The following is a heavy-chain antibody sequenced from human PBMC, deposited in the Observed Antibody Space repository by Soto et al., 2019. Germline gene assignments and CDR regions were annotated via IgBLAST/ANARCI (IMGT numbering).Heavy chain of an antibody. CDR2: TSYDGSNK. CDR1: GFTFRSYV. CDR3: ARWVTAGGVHV. J-gene: IGHJ4*02. V-gene: IGHV3-30*14. Sequence: QVQLVESGGGVVQPGTSLRLSCVGSGFTFRSYVIHWVRQAPGKGLEWVALTSYDGSNKYYDDSVKGRFTISRDNSMNTGDLQMDSLRVEDTAFYCCARWVTAGGVHVWGQGTLVSVSS. D-gene: IGHD2-21*02.